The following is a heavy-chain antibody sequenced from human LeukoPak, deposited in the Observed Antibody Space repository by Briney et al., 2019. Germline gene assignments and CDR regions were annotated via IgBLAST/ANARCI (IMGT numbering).Heavy chain of an antibody. V-gene: IGHV4-39*07. CDR3: ARGDDSSGYSTFGI. CDR2: INHSGST. J-gene: IGHJ3*02. Sequence: SEALSLTCTVSADFISWSNYYWGWIRQPPGKGLEWIGEINHSGSTNYNPSLKSRVTISVDTSKNQFSLKLSSVTAADTAVYYCARGDDSSGYSTFGIWGQGTMVTVSS. CDR1: ADFISWSNYY. D-gene: IGHD3-22*01.